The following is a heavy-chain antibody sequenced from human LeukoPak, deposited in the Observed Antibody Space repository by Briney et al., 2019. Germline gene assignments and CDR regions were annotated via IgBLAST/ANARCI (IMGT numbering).Heavy chain of an antibody. V-gene: IGHV1-18*01. D-gene: IGHD6-6*01. Sequence: AAVKVSCQASVYTFTSYGISWVRQAPGQGLEWMRWISACNGNTNYAQKLQGRVTMTTDTSTSTAYMELRSLRSDDTAVYYCARGLGIAARSDYWGQGTLVTVSS. CDR1: VYTFTSYG. CDR3: ARGLGIAARSDY. J-gene: IGHJ4*02. CDR2: ISACNGNT.